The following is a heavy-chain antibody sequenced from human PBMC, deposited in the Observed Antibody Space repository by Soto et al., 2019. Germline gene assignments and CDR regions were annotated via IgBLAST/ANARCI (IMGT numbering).Heavy chain of an antibody. J-gene: IGHJ3*01. D-gene: IGHD6-19*01. Sequence: VASVKVSCKASGNSFTTYAIHWVRQAPGQRLEWMGWINAGNGNTKYSQKFQGRVTISRDTSASTAYMELSGLRSEDTAVYYCTRDPYSSGWHHDAFDVWGQGTMVTVSS. V-gene: IGHV1-3*01. CDR1: GNSFTTYA. CDR2: INAGNGNT. CDR3: TRDPYSSGWHHDAFDV.